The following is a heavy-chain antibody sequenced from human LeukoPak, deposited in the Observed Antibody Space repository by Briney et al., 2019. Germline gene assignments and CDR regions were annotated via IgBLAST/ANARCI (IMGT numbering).Heavy chain of an antibody. CDR1: GGSISNYY. J-gene: IGHJ4*02. V-gene: IGHV4-34*01. CDR3: ARGCYVWGSYRYNSEDY. Sequence: SETLSLTCTVSGGSISNYYWSWIRQPPGKGLEWIGEINHSGSTNYNPSLKSRVTISVDTSKNQFSLKLSSVTAADTAVYYCARGCYVWGSYRYNSEDYWGQGTLVTVSS. CDR2: INHSGST. D-gene: IGHD3-16*02.